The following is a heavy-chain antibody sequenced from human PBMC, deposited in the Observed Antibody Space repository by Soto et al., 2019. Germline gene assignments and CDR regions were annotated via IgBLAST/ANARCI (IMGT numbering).Heavy chain of an antibody. CDR3: AKCAQPYGLTYYYYGMDV. CDR2: ISYDGSNK. CDR1: GFTFSSYG. D-gene: IGHD4-17*01. Sequence: QVQLVESGGGVVQPGRSLRLSCAASGFTFSSYGMHWVRQAPGKGLEWVAVISYDGSNKYYADSVKGRFTISRDNSKNTLYLQMNSLRAEDTAVYYCAKCAQPYGLTYYYYGMDVWGQGTTVTVSS. J-gene: IGHJ6*02. V-gene: IGHV3-30*18.